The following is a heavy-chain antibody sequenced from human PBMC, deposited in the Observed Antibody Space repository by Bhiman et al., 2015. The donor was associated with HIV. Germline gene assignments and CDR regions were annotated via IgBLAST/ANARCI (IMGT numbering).Heavy chain of an antibody. D-gene: IGHD1-26*01. Sequence: EVQLVESGGGLVQPGGSLRLSCAASGFTFSSYAMHWVRQAPGKGLEYVSAISNNGGSTYYANSVKGRFSISRDNSKNTLYLQMGSLRAEDMAVYYCARVGVGATIPLWGQGTMVTVSS. CDR3: ARVGVGATIPL. J-gene: IGHJ3*01. V-gene: IGHV3-64*01. CDR2: ISNNGGST. CDR1: GFTFSSYA.